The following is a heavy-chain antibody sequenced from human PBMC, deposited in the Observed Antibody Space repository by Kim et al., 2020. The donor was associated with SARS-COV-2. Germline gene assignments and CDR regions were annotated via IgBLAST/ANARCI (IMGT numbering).Heavy chain of an antibody. CDR1: GFTFADSV. V-gene: IGHV3-43*02. Sequence: GGSLRLSCAASGFTFADSVMHWVRQAPGKGLEWVALVSGDGGTTYYADSVKGRFTISRDNSKDSLYLQMNSLRTDDTAFYYCSKASGWLPRLWGQGTLVTVSS. CDR3: SKASGWLPRL. CDR2: VSGDGGTT. D-gene: IGHD6-19*01. J-gene: IGHJ4*02.